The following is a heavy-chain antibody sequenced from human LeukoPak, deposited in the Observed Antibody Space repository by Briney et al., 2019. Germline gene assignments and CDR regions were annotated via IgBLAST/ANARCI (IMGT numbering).Heavy chain of an antibody. CDR3: ARVQLYYDSSGYYAAFDI. CDR2: IIPILGIA. CDR1: GYTFTNYY. Sequence: GASVKVSCKASGYTFTNYYMFWVRQAPGQGLKWMGRIIPILGIANYAQKFQGRVTITADKSTSTAYMELSSLRSEDTAVYYCARVQLYYDSSGYYAAFDIWGQGTMVTVSS. V-gene: IGHV1-69*04. D-gene: IGHD3-22*01. J-gene: IGHJ3*02.